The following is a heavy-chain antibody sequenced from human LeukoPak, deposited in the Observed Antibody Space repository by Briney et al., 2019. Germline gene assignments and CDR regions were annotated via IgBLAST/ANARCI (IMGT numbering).Heavy chain of an antibody. D-gene: IGHD3-9*01. Sequence: VASVKVSCKASGYTFTSYGISWVRQAPGQGLKWMGWISAYNGNTNYAQKLQGRVTMTTDTSTSTAYMELRSLRSDDTAVYYCARVVNVLRYFDWLLTPFDYWGQGTLVTVSS. CDR3: ARVVNVLRYFDWLLTPFDY. J-gene: IGHJ4*02. CDR1: GYTFTSYG. CDR2: ISAYNGNT. V-gene: IGHV1-18*01.